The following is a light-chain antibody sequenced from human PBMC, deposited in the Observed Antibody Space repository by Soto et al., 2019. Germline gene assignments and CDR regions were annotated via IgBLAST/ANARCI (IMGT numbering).Light chain of an antibody. J-gene: IGKJ4*01. CDR2: DVS. CDR3: QQRSNWPLT. CDR1: QSVTKY. V-gene: IGKV3-11*01. Sequence: EVVLTQSPATLSLSPGERATLSCRASQSVTKYLAWYQQKPGQALRLLISDVSKRATGIPARFSGSGSATDFTLTISSLEPEDFAVYYCQQRSNWPLTFGGGTKLEIK.